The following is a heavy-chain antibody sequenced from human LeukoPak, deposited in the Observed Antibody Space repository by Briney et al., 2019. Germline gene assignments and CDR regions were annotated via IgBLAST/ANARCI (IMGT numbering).Heavy chain of an antibody. CDR2: VDPEDGET. Sequence: ASVKISCKVSGYTFTDYYMHWVQQDPGKGLEWMGLVDPEDGETIYAEKFQGRVTITADTSTDTAYMELSSLRSEDTAVYYCATDGGSGSYDYWGQGTLVTVSS. CDR3: ATDGGSGSYDY. CDR1: GYTFTDYY. D-gene: IGHD3-10*01. J-gene: IGHJ4*02. V-gene: IGHV1-69-2*01.